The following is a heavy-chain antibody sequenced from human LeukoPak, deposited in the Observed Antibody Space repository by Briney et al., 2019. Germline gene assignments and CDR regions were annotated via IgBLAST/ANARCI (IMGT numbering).Heavy chain of an antibody. CDR1: GFTFSSYW. J-gene: IGHJ4*02. D-gene: IGHD1-14*01. CDR3: ARDAAGLDY. V-gene: IGHV3-74*01. CDR2: IKSDGSST. Sequence: GGSLRLSCAASGFTFSSYWMHWVRQAPGKGLVWVSRIKSDGSSTTYADSVKGRFTISRDNAKNTLYLQMNSLRGEDTGVYYCARDAAGLDYWGQGTLVTVSS.